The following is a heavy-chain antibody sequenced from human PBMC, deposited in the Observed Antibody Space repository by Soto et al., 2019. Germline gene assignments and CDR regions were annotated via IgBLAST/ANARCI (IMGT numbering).Heavy chain of an antibody. CDR1: GFTFSSYS. J-gene: IGHJ6*03. CDR3: ARDGEAYCSSTSCYKEDYYYMDV. Sequence: PGGSLRLSCAASGFTFSSYSMNWVRQAPGKGLEWVSSISSSSSYIYYADSVKGRFTISRDNAKNSLYLQMNSLRAEDTAVYYCARDGEAYCSSTSCYKEDYYYMDVWGKGTTVTSP. D-gene: IGHD2-2*02. CDR2: ISSSSSYI. V-gene: IGHV3-21*01.